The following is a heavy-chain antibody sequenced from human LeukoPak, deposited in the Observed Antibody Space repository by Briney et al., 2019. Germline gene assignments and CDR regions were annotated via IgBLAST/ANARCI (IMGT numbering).Heavy chain of an antibody. CDR2: IIPIFGTA. J-gene: IGHJ4*02. CDR1: GYTFTSYA. V-gene: IGHV1-69*06. D-gene: IGHD3-10*01. CDR3: ASSPTYMVRGVIPNLDY. Sequence: SVKVSCTPSGYTFTSYAISWVRQAPGQGLEWMGWIIPIFGTANYTQKFQGRVTITADKSTSTAYMELSSLRSEDTAVYYCASSPTYMVRGVIPNLDYWGQGTLVSVSS.